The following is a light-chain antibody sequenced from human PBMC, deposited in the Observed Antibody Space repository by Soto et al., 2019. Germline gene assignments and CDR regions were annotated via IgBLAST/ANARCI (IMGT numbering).Light chain of an antibody. CDR1: SSDIGAGYD. CDR2: GNS. V-gene: IGLV1-40*01. J-gene: IGLJ2*01. CDR3: QSYDSSLSVV. Sequence: QSVLTQPPSVSGAPGQRVTISCSESSSDIGAGYDVHWYQQLPGTAPKILIYGNSNRPSGVPDRFSGSKSGTSASLAITGLQAEDEADYYCQSYDSSLSVVFGGGTKLTVL.